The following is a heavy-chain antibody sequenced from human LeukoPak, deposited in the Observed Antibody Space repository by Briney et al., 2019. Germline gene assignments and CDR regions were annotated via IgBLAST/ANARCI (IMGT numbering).Heavy chain of an antibody. V-gene: IGHV3-7*01. Sequence: GGSLRLSCAASGFTFSSYWMSWVRQAPGKGLEWVGNIKEDGSEKYYVDSVKGRFTISRDNAKNSLYLQMNSLRAEDTAVYYCAREITWEIPPIWGRGTMVTVSS. CDR1: GFTFSSYW. CDR3: AREITWEIPPI. D-gene: IGHD1-26*01. CDR2: IKEDGSEK. J-gene: IGHJ3*02.